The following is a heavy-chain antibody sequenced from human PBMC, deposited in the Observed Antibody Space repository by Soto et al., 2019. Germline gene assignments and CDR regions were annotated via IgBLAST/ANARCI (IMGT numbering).Heavy chain of an antibody. CDR1: GFTFSNYA. CDR2: ISASSSNI. J-gene: IGHJ2*01. CDR3: AGDPSRGCDWARYLDL. V-gene: IGHV3-48*01. D-gene: IGHD5-12*01. Sequence: EVQLVESGGVLVQPGGSLRLSCAASGFTFSNYAMDWVRQAPGKGLEWVSYISASSSNIRYADSVKGRFTISRDNAKSSVHRQMNSLRADDSAVYYCAGDPSRGCDWARYLDLWGRGTLVTVSS.